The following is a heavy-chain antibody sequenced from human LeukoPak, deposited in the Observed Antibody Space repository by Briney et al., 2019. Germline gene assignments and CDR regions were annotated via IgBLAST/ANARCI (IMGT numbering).Heavy chain of an antibody. CDR2: IFYTEST. CDR3: ARSVHYYYDSASYGVAFDV. V-gene: IGHV4-59*01. D-gene: IGHD3-22*01. Sequence: SETLSLTCSVCGGPISSYYWSWIRQPPGKGLEWIGNIFYTESTKYNPSLKSQITISVDSSKNQFSLKLRSVTAADTAMYDCARSVHYYYDSASYGVAFDVWGQGTLVTVSS. J-gene: IGHJ3*01. CDR1: GGPISSYY.